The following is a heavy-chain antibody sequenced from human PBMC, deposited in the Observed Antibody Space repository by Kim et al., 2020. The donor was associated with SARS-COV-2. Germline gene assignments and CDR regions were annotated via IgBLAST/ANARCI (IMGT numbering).Heavy chain of an antibody. CDR2: ISYDETNK. CDR3: ATDDAAGLYARDDGAGEHSSSFDWFDP. J-gene: IGHJ5*02. CDR1: GINFSYYT. Sequence: GGSLRLSCAASGINFSYYTVHWVRQAPGKGLEWVATISYDETNKYYGESVKGRFTISRDDSKNTVYLLMSGLRVEDTAIYYCATDDAAGLYARDDGAGEHSSSFDWFDPWGQGTLVTVSS. D-gene: IGHD2-2*01. V-gene: IGHV3-30*04.